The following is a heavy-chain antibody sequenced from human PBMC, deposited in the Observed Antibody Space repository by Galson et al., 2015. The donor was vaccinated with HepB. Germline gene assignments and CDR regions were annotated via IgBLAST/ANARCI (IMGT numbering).Heavy chain of an antibody. CDR2: ISSSSSYI. CDR3: ARDLGLLWFGGSYYFDY. Sequence: SLRLSCAASGFTFSSYSMNWVRQAPGKGLEWVSSISSSSSYIYYADPVKGRFTISRDNAKNSLYLQMNSLRAEDTAVYYCARDLGLLWFGGSYYFDYWGQGTLVTVSS. CDR1: GFTFSSYS. J-gene: IGHJ4*02. V-gene: IGHV3-21*01. D-gene: IGHD3-10*01.